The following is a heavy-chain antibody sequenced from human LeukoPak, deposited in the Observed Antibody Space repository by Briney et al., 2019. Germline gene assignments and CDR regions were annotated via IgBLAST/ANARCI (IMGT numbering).Heavy chain of an antibody. CDR2: IKSKTDGGTM. J-gene: IGHJ4*02. CDR1: GFTFSNAW. Sequence: GGSLRLSCAASGFTFSNAWIIWVRQAPGKGLEWVSRIKSKTDGGTMEYAAPVKGRFTISRDDSKNTVYLQMSSLKTEDTAMYYCITDLGDYWGQGTLVTVSS. V-gene: IGHV3-15*07. CDR3: ITDLGDY.